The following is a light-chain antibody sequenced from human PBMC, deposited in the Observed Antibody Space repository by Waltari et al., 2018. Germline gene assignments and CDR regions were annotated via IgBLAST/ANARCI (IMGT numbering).Light chain of an antibody. CDR2: GAS. CDR3: QQYSYWPPNT. V-gene: IGKV3-15*01. Sequence: EVVMTQSPATLSVSPGERATLSCRASQNLNRDLVWYQKRPGQAPRLLIYGASTRATDVPDRFSGSGSGTEFTLTVSSVQSEDFAVYYCQQYSYWPPNTFGQGTKLDIK. CDR1: QNLNRD. J-gene: IGKJ2*01.